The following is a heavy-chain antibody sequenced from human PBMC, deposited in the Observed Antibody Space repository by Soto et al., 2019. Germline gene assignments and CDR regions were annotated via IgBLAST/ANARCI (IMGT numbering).Heavy chain of an antibody. V-gene: IGHV1-3*01. CDR2: INPANGNT. CDR1: GFTFSDTL. D-gene: IGHD1-26*01. CDR3: ARDIVSVGPRANEAFDV. Sequence: QVQLVQSGAEVKKPGASVNISCQASGFTFSDTLINWVRQGPGQSLECMGWINPANGNTRYSESFQGRVTISSLSAASTAYVALSDLTSEDAAVYYCARDIVSVGPRANEAFDVWGQGTMITVSS. J-gene: IGHJ3*01.